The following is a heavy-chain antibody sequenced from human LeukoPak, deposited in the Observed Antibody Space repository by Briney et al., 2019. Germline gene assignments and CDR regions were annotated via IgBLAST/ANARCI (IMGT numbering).Heavy chain of an antibody. CDR3: ARSYRITMVRGAPDY. V-gene: IGHV4-34*01. Sequence: SETLSLTCAVYGGSFSGYYWSWIRQPPGKGLEWIGEINHSGSTNYNPSLKSRVTISVGTSKNQFSLKPSSVTAADTAVYYCARSYRITMVRGAPDYWGQGTLVTVSS. J-gene: IGHJ4*02. D-gene: IGHD3-10*01. CDR1: GGSFSGYY. CDR2: INHSGST.